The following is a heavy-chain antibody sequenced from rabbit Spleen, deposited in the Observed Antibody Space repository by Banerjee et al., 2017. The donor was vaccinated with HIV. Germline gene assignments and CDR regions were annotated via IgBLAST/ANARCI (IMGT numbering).Heavy chain of an antibody. CDR3: ARCSAAMSMLIIGFSLNL. CDR2: IYADRSGST. V-gene: IGHV1S40*01. D-gene: IGHD6-1*01. Sequence: QSLEESGGDLVKPEGSLTLTCTASGFSFSSSYYMCWVRQAPGKGLECIGCIYADRSGSTDYAIWAKVRFTISRTSSTTVTLEMTSLPAADTATYFFARCSAAMSMLIIGFSLNLWGPGFLVTVS. CDR1: GFSFSSSYY. J-gene: IGHJ4*01.